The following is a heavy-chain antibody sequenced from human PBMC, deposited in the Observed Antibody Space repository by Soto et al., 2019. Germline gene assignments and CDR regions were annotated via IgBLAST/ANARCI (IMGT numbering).Heavy chain of an antibody. Sequence: EVQLMESGGGLVKPGGSLRLSCAASGFTFSSYSMNWVRQAPGKGLEWVSSISSSSSYIYYADSVKGRFTISRDNAKNSLYLQMNSLRAEDTAVYYCARGDSSGWSNVMDVWGQGTTVTVSS. CDR3: ARGDSSGWSNVMDV. D-gene: IGHD6-19*01. CDR2: ISSSSSYI. V-gene: IGHV3-21*01. J-gene: IGHJ6*02. CDR1: GFTFSSYS.